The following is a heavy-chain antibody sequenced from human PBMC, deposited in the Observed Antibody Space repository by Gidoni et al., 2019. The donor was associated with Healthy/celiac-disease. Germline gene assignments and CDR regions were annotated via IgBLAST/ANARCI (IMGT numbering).Heavy chain of an antibody. D-gene: IGHD3-9*01. CDR2: MSSSSSYI. CDR1: GFPFSSYS. CDR3: ARGDILTDAFDI. J-gene: IGHJ3*02. V-gene: IGHV3-21*01. Sequence: EVQLVESGGGMVKPGGSLRLSCAASGFPFSSYSMNWVRQAPGKGLEWVSSMSSSSSYIYYADSVKGRFTSSRDNAKNSLYRQMNSLRAEDTAVYYGARGDILTDAFDIWGQGTMVTVSS.